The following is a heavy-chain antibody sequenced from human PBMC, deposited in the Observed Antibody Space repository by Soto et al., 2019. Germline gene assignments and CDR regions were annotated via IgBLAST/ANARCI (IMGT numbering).Heavy chain of an antibody. D-gene: IGHD3-10*01. V-gene: IGHV4-59*01. CDR1: GGSISSYY. J-gene: IGHJ5*02. CDR3: ARVPIIWFGEPSLWFDP. Sequence: SETLSLTCTVSGGSISSYYWSWIRQPPGKGLEWIGYIYYSGSTNYNPSLKSRVTISVDTSKNQFSLKLSSVTAADTAVYYCARVPIIWFGEPSLWFDPWGQGTLVTVSS. CDR2: IYYSGST.